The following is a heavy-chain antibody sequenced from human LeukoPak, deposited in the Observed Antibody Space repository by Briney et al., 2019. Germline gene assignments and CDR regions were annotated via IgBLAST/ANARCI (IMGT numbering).Heavy chain of an antibody. D-gene: IGHD4-17*01. CDR3: AKNHYGDYLRGWFDP. J-gene: IGHJ5*02. CDR2: ISGSGGST. CDR1: GFTFSSYA. Sequence: PGGSLRLSCAASGFTFSSYAMSWVRQAPGKGLEWVSAISGSGGSTYYADSVKGRFTISRDNSKNTVYLQMNSLRAEDTAVYYCAKNHYGDYLRGWFDPWGQGTLVTVSS. V-gene: IGHV3-23*01.